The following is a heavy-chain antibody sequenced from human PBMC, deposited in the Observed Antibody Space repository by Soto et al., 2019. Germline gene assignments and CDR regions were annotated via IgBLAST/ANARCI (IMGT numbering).Heavy chain of an antibody. V-gene: IGHV3-9*01. CDR1: GFTFDDYA. CDR3: AKDLFRYGSGSYYQDYYYYYYMDV. D-gene: IGHD3-10*01. Sequence: PGGSLRLSCAASGFTFDDYAMHWVRQDPGKGLEWVSGISWNSGSIGYADSVKGRFTISRDNAKNSLYLQMNSLRAEDTALYYCAKDLFRYGSGSYYQDYYYYYYMDVWGKGTTVTVSS. J-gene: IGHJ6*03. CDR2: ISWNSGSI.